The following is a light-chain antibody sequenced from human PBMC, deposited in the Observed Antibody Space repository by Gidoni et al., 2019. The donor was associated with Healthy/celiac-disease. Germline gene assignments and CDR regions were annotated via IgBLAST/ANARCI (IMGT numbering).Light chain of an antibody. CDR3: QQSYSTPPWT. CDR1: QTISTY. CDR2: TAS. V-gene: IGKV1-39*01. J-gene: IGKJ1*01. Sequence: DIQMTQSPSSLSASVGDSVTITCRASQTISTYLNWYQHKPGKAPKLLVYTASSLQSGVPSRFSGSGSGTDFTLTISSLQPEDFASYYCQQSYSTPPWTFGQGTKVEIK.